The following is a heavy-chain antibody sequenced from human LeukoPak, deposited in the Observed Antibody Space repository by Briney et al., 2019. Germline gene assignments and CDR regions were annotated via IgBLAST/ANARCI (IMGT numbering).Heavy chain of an antibody. CDR2: INPSGGST. V-gene: IGHV1-46*01. Sequence: ASVKVSCKASGYTFTSYYMHWVRQAPGQGLEWMGIINPSGGSTSYAQKFQGRVTMTRDTSTSTAYMELSSLRSEDTAVYYCASNYYDSSGRKVPAYNDYWGQGTLVTVSS. D-gene: IGHD3-22*01. CDR3: ASNYYDSSGRKVPAYNDY. CDR1: GYTFTSYY. J-gene: IGHJ4*02.